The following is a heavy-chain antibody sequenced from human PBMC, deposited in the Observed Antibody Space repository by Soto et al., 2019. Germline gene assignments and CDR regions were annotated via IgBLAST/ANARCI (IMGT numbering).Heavy chain of an antibody. Sequence: PSETLSLTCAVYGGSFSGYYWSWIRQPPGKGLEWIGEINHSGSTNYNPSLKSRVTISVDTSKNQFSLKLSSVTAADTAVYYCASSYRSSWYRRANFDYWGQGTLVTVSS. J-gene: IGHJ4*02. CDR1: GGSFSGYY. CDR3: ASSYRSSWYRRANFDY. V-gene: IGHV4-34*01. CDR2: INHSGST. D-gene: IGHD6-13*01.